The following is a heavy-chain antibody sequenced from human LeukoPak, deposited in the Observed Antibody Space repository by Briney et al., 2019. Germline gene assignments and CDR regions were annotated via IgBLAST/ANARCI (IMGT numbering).Heavy chain of an antibody. CDR3: AVMGATSPDY. D-gene: IGHD1-26*01. Sequence: SETLSLTCAVYGGSFSGYYWSWIRQPPGKGLEWIGEINHSGSTNYNPSLKSRVTISVDTSKNQFSLKLSSVTAADTAVYYCAVMGATSPDYWGQGTLVTVSS. CDR2: INHSGST. V-gene: IGHV4-34*01. CDR1: GGSFSGYY. J-gene: IGHJ4*02.